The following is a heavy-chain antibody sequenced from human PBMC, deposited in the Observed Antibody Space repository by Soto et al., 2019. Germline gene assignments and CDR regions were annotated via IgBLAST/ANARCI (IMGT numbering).Heavy chain of an antibody. CDR3: ALNFGYSYGYQCYFDY. Sequence: QVQLVQSGAEVKKPGASVKVSCKASGYTFTSYAMHWVRQAPGQRLEWMGWINAGNGNTKYSQKFQGRVTITRDTAASTAYMELSSLRSEDTAVYYCALNFGYSYGYQCYFDYWGQGTLVTVSS. CDR1: GYTFTSYA. V-gene: IGHV1-3*01. D-gene: IGHD5-18*01. CDR2: INAGNGNT. J-gene: IGHJ4*02.